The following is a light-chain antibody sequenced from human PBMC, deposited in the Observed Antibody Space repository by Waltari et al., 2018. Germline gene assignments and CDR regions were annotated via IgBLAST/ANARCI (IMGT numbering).Light chain of an antibody. CDR1: STDAGPHTY. Sequence: QSALTQPASVSGSPGQSITISCTGSSTDAGPHTYVSWYQQHPGKAPKLIIYDVSHRPSGISNRFSGSRSGDTASLTSSGLQAEDEADYFCCSYANMVTLFVVFGGGTKLTVL. V-gene: IGLV2-14*03. J-gene: IGLJ2*01. CDR2: DVS. CDR3: CSYANMVTLFVV.